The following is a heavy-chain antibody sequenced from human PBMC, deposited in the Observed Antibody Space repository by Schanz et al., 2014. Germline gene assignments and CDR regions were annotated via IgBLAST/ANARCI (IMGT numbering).Heavy chain of an antibody. D-gene: IGHD1-26*01. CDR1: GYTFTDHY. CDR3: ERGSAVSGTSSSYGMDV. V-gene: IGHV1-2*02. J-gene: IGHJ6*02. Sequence: QVQLVQSGAEVKKPGASVKVSCKASGYTFTDHYMHWVRQAPGQGLEWMGWINPNSGDTKYAQKFPGEITMTTDTFNRTACMAVRSVIYDDTSVYYCERGSAVSGTSSSYGMDVWGQGTTVTVSS. CDR2: INPNSGDT.